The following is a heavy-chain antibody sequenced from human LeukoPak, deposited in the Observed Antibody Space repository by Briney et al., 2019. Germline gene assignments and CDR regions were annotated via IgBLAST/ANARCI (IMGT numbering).Heavy chain of an antibody. V-gene: IGHV3-30*02. Sequence: PGVSLRLSCAASGFTFSTYGMHWVRQTPGMGLEWVAFIRHDGSNKYYSDSVKGRFTISRDNSKNALYVQMNSLRAEDTAVYYCAKDLLLMMTFGGVTDYWGQGTLVTVSS. D-gene: IGHD3-16*01. J-gene: IGHJ4*02. CDR1: GFTFSTYG. CDR2: IRHDGSNK. CDR3: AKDLLLMMTFGGVTDY.